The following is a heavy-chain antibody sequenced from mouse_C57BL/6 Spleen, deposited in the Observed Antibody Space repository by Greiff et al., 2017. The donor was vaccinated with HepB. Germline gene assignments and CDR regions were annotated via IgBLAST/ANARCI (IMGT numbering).Heavy chain of an antibody. CDR2: IWRGGST. J-gene: IGHJ1*03. CDR3: AKALTDWYFDV. V-gene: IGHV2-5*01. Sequence: VKLVESGPGLVQPSQSLSITCTVSGFSLTSYGVHWVRQSPGKGLEWLGVIWRGGSTDYNAAFMSRLSITKDNSKSQVFCKMNSLQADDTAIYYCAKALTDWYFDVWGTGTTVTVSS. D-gene: IGHD4-1*01. CDR1: GFSLTSYG.